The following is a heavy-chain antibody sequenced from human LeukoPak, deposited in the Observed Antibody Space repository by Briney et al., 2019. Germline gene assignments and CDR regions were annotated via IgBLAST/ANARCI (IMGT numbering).Heavy chain of an antibody. CDR2: IKPNSGVT. Sequence: GASVKVSCKASGYSFTGYYMHWVRQAPGQGLEWMGWIKPNSGVTNYAQKFQGRVTMTRDTSISTAYMELSRPRSDDTAVYYCATTATVTTSNYYYYMDVWGKGTTVTVSS. CDR1: GYSFTGYY. CDR3: ATTATVTTSNYYYYMDV. V-gene: IGHV1-2*02. J-gene: IGHJ6*03. D-gene: IGHD4-17*01.